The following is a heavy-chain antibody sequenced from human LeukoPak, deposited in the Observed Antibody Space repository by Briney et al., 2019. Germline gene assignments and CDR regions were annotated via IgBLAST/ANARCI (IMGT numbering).Heavy chain of an antibody. CDR2: IIPILGTA. J-gene: IGHJ4*02. CDR1: GGTFSSYA. CDR3: ARVMGYGGNLLRSADYFDY. V-gene: IGHV1-69*01. Sequence: GSSVKVSCKASGGTFSSYAISWVRQAPGQGLEWMGGIIPILGTANYAQKFQGRVTITADESTSTAYMELSSLRSEDTAVYYCARVMGYGGNLLRSADYFDYWGQGTLVTVSS. D-gene: IGHD4-23*01.